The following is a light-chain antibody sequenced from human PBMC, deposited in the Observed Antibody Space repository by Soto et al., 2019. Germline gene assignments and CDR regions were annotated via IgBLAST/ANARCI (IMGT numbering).Light chain of an antibody. CDR1: QRASRQY. Sequence: VLTQSPDTMSLSTGDRATLSCRASQRASRQYLSWYQQRPGQPPRLLIYSVPMRADGVPDRFSGSGSGSEFILTINRLAPEDFGEYYCQDFDFPQWTFGPGTKIEN. J-gene: IGKJ1*01. CDR3: QDFDFPQWT. V-gene: IGKV3-20*01. CDR2: SVP.